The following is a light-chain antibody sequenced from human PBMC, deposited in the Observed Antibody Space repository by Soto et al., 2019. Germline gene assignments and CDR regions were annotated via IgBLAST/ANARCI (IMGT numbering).Light chain of an antibody. CDR3: SLYFRGAWV. V-gene: IGLV7-46*01. J-gene: IGLJ2*01. CDR1: TGGVTSGHY. CDR2: DTF. Sequence: QAVVTQESSLTVSPGGTVTLTCGSSTGGVTSGHYPYWFHQKPGQAPKTMIYDTFKKQSWTPARFSGSLVGGKAALTLSGAQPEDEADYYCSLYFRGAWVFGGGTQLTVL.